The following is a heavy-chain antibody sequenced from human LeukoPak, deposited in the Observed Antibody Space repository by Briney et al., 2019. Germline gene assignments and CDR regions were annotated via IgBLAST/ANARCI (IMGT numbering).Heavy chain of an antibody. J-gene: IGHJ4*02. V-gene: IGHV4-30-4*01. CDR2: IYYSGST. D-gene: IGHD4-17*01. Sequence: SETLSLTCTVSGSISSGDYYWSWIRQPPGKGLEWIGYIYYSGSTYYNPSLKSRVTISVDTSKNQFSLKLSSVTAADTAVYYCARGGSSYGDYPLGYWGQGTLVTVSS. CDR3: ARGGSSYGDYPLGY. CDR1: GSISSGDYY.